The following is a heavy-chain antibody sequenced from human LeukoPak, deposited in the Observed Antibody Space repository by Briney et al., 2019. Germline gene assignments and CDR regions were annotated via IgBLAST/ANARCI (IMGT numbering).Heavy chain of an antibody. D-gene: IGHD3-22*01. CDR3: AKLRDFFDSSGQFDY. J-gene: IGHJ4*02. Sequence: PGGSLRLSCAASGFTFAMSWVRQAPGKGLEWVSATSGSGDGTFYADSVKGRFTISRDNSKNTLYLQMNSLRAEDTAIYYCAKLRDFFDSSGQFDYWGQGTLVTVSS. V-gene: IGHV3-23*01. CDR1: GFTFA. CDR2: TSGSGDGT.